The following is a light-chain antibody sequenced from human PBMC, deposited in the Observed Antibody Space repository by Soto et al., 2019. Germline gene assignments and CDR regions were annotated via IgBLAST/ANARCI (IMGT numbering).Light chain of an antibody. CDR2: YAS. CDR3: QQYNDWPPIT. CDR1: QSVSNN. J-gene: IGKJ5*01. V-gene: IGKV3-15*01. Sequence: EIMMTQSPGTLSVSPRERATLSCRASQSVSNNVAWYQQKPGQTPRLLIYYASTRATGIPARFSGSGSGTEFTLTITSLQSEDFAFYYCQQYNDWPPITFGQGTRLEIK.